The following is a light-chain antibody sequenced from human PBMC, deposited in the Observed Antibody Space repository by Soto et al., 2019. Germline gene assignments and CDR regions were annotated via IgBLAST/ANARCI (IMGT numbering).Light chain of an antibody. Sequence: VLTQPPSVSGAPGQRVTISCTGSSSNIGAGYDVHWYQQLPGTAPKLLIYGNSNRPSGVPDRFSGSKSGTSASLAITGLQAEDEADYYCQSYDSSLRVRVFGGGTKLTVL. V-gene: IGLV1-40*01. CDR2: GNS. CDR1: SSNIGAGYD. CDR3: QSYDSSLRVRV. J-gene: IGLJ3*02.